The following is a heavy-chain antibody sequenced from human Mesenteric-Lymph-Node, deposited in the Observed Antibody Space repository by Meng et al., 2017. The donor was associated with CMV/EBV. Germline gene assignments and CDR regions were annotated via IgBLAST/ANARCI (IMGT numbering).Heavy chain of an antibody. CDR3: AKDMGVVPAAMGY. D-gene: IGHD2-2*01. J-gene: IGHJ4*02. CDR2: ISWNSGSI. V-gene: IGHV3-9*01. CDR1: GFTFDDYA. Sequence: LSLTCAASGFTFDDYAMHWVRQAPGKGLEWVSGISWNSGSIGYADSVKGRFTISRDNAKNSLYLQMNSLRAEDTALYYCAKDMGVVPAAMGYWGQGTLVTVSS.